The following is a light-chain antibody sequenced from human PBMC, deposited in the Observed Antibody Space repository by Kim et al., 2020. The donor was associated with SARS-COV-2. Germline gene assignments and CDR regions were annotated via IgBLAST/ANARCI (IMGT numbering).Light chain of an antibody. Sequence: GTLSLSPGDRATLSCRASQGVSNYLAWYQQKPGQAPRLLIYEASKRAAGIPARFSGSGSGTDFTLTISRLEPGDSAVYFCQKRGSFGQGTRLEIK. J-gene: IGKJ5*01. V-gene: IGKV3-11*01. CDR3: QKRGS. CDR2: EAS. CDR1: QGVSNY.